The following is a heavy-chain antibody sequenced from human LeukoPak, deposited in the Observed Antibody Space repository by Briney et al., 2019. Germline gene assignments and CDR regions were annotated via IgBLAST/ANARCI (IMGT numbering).Heavy chain of an antibody. CDR1: GGSISSYY. D-gene: IGHD3-9*01. CDR3: ARETGNYYFDY. J-gene: IGHJ4*02. V-gene: IGHV4-59*01. CDR2: IYYSGTN. Sequence: KTSETLSLTCTVSGGSISSYYWSWIRQPPGKGLEWIGYIYYSGTNNYNPSLKSRVTLSVDTSKSQFSLKLSSVTAADTAVFYCARETGNYYFDYWGQGTLVTVSS.